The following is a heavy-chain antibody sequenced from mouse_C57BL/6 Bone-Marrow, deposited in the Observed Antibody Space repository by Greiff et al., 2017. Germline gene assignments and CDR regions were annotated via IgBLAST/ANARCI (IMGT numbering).Heavy chain of an antibody. J-gene: IGHJ1*03. CDR1: GYTFTSYG. CDR2: IYPRSGNT. V-gene: IGHV1-81*01. CDR3: ARRDYGSSDWCFDV. D-gene: IGHD1-1*01. Sequence: VQLQQSGAELARPGASVKLSCKASGYTFTSYGISWVKQRTGQGLEWIGEIYPRSGNTYYNEKFKGKATLTADKSSSTAYMELRSLTSEDSAVYICARRDYGSSDWCFDVWGTGTTVTVSS.